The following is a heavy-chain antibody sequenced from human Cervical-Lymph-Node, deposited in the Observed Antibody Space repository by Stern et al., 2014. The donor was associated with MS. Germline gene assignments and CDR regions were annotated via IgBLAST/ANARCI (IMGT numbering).Heavy chain of an antibody. J-gene: IGHJ4*02. Sequence: QVQLVQSGAEVKKPGASVKVSCKASGYTFTGYSMHWVRQAPGQGLEWMGRINANRGGTPYAPQFQGRVTLSRDTSLRSGYMALSRLTSDDTAVYYCARVQDGRFAGGGYWDHPIDYWGQGTLVTVSS. CDR1: GYTFTGYS. V-gene: IGHV1-2*06. CDR2: INANRGGT. D-gene: IGHD6-19*01. CDR3: ARVQDGRFAGGGYWDHPIDY.